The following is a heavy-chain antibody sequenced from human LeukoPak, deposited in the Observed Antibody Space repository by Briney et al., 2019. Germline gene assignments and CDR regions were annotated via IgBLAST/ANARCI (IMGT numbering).Heavy chain of an antibody. CDR2: INHSGST. D-gene: IGHD2-21*01. J-gene: IGHJ3*02. V-gene: IGHV4-34*01. CDR3: ARHHIKTGAFDI. CDR1: GGSFSGYY. Sequence: SETLSLTCAVYGGSFSGYYWSWIRQPPGKGLEWIGEINHSGSTNYNPSLKSRVTISVDTSKNQFSLKLNSVTAADTAVYYCARHHIKTGAFDIWGQGTMVTVSS.